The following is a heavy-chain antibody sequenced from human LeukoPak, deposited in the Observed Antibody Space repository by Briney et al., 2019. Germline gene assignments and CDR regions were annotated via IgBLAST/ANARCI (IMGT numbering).Heavy chain of an antibody. CDR3: ARVDTVMAYYFDL. J-gene: IGHJ4*02. V-gene: IGHV3-53*04. CDR1: GLTVSTNC. D-gene: IGHD5-18*01. Sequence: GGSLRLSCAASGLTVSTNCMTWVRQAPGKGLEWVSTIYSGGTTYYADSVMGRFTISGHNPRNTLYLQMNSLRAEDTAVYYCARVDTVMAYYFDLWGQGTLVTVPS. CDR2: IYSGGTT.